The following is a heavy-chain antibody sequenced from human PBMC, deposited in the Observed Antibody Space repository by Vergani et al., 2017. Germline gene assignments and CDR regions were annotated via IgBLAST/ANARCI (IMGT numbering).Heavy chain of an antibody. CDR2: IYYSGST. D-gene: IGHD6-19*01. V-gene: IGHV4-39*01. CDR1: GASFRSRNHY. J-gene: IGHJ5*02. CDR3: AGPYTVEWLVKLRWIAP. Sequence: LQLQESGRGLVKPSGTLALPCRVSGASFRSRNHYWGWPRQPPGKGLEWIASIYYSGSTYYNPSLKSRVTISVDTTNNQFSRKLRSVTAVDTAVYFCAGPYTVEWLVKLRWIAPWGQGILVTISS.